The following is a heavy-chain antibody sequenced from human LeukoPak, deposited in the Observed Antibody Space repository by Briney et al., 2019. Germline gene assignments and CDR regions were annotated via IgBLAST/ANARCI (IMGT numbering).Heavy chain of an antibody. V-gene: IGHV2-5*02. J-gene: IGHJ5*02. CDR3: AHKVETGGWFDP. D-gene: IGHD7-27*01. Sequence: PTLVNPTQTLTLTCTFSGFSLSTSEVAVGWIRQPPGKALEWLALIYWDDDKRYSPSLKSRLTITKDTSKNQVVLTMTNLDPVGTATYYCAHKVETGGWFDPWGQGTLVTVSS. CDR1: GFSLSTSEVA. CDR2: IYWDDDK.